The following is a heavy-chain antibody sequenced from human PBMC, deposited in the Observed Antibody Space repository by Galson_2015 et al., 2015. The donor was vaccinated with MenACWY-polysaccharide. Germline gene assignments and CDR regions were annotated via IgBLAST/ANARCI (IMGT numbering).Heavy chain of an antibody. Sequence: SLRLSCAVTGFTFSDYAIHWVRQAPGKGLEWLAVISYDGTNKYYSDSVKGRFTISRDNSKDMVYLHMSSLRGEDTAIYFCAKDRPLRVLTVFYYGMGGWCRGTTVTVSS. CDR3: AKDRPLRVLTVFYYGMGG. J-gene: IGHJ6*02. D-gene: IGHD3-10*01. V-gene: IGHV3-30*18. CDR1: GFTFSDYA. CDR2: ISYDGTNK.